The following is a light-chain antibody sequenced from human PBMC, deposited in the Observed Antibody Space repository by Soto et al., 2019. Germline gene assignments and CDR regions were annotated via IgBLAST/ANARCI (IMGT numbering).Light chain of an antibody. CDR1: SSDVGTFNL. V-gene: IGLV2-23*01. CDR3: CSYAGTRTSWV. J-gene: IGLJ1*01. CDR2: EGT. Sequence: QSALTQPSSVSGFLGQSITMSCTGSSSDVGTFNLVSWFQQHPGKAPKLLIFEGTKRPSWVSDRFSGSKSGNTASLTISGLQAEDEADYHCCSYAGTRTSWVFGTGTKLTVL.